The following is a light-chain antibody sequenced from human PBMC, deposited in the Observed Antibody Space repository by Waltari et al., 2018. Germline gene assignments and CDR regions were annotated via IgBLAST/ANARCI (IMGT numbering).Light chain of an antibody. CDR3: QRYDDAPGT. J-gene: IGKJ1*01. CDR1: QDISNF. V-gene: IGKV1-27*01. CDR2: SAY. Sequence: DFQMTQSPSSLSASVGDRVTITCRASQDISNFLAWYQQRPGAVPKLLIFSAYILQSGVPSRFSGSGSGREFTLTISSLQPEDGATYFCQRYDDAPGTFGQGTKVEIK.